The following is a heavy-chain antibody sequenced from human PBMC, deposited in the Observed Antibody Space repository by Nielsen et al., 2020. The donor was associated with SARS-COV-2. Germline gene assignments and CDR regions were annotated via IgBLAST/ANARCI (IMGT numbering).Heavy chain of an antibody. J-gene: IGHJ4*02. CDR2: IWYDGSNK. D-gene: IGHD1/OR15-1a*01. Sequence: VRQAPGKGLEWVAVIWYDGSNKYYADSVKGRFTISRDNSKNTLYLQMNSLRAEDTAVYYCARDSNKYSFDYWGQGTLVTVSS. CDR3: ARDSNKYSFDY. V-gene: IGHV3-33*01.